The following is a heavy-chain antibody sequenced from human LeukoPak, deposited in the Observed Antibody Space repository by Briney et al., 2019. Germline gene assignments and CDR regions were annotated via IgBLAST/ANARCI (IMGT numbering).Heavy chain of an antibody. V-gene: IGHV3-66*04. Sequence: PVGSLRLSCAASGFTVSSNYMSWVRQAPGKRLEWVSLIYSGDSTYYADSVKGRFTISRDNSKNTLYLQMNSLRAEDTAVYYCARHTSSWYYFDYWGQGTLVTVSS. CDR1: GFTVSSNY. CDR2: IYSGDST. CDR3: ARHTSSWYYFDY. D-gene: IGHD6-13*01. J-gene: IGHJ4*02.